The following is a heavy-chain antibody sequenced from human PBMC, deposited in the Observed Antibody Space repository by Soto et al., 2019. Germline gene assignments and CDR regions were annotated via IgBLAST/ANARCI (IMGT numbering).Heavy chain of an antibody. Sequence: NPSETLSLTCAVYGGSFSGYYWSWIRQPPGKGLEWIGEINHSGSTNYNPSLKSRVTISVDTSKNQFSLKLSSVTAADTAVYYCARDTAYYYDYWGQGTLVTVSS. CDR1: GGSFSGYY. CDR2: INHSGST. V-gene: IGHV4-34*01. J-gene: IGHJ4*02. CDR3: ARDTAYYYDY. D-gene: IGHD5-18*01.